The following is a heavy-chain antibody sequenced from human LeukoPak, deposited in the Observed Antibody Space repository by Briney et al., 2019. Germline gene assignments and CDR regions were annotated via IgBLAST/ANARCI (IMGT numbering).Heavy chain of an antibody. CDR1: GLTFRNYG. J-gene: IGHJ4*02. CDR2: INSDGSAT. V-gene: IGHV3-74*01. CDR3: ARGTAGYHSSYFDY. Sequence: PGGSLRLSCAVSGLTFRNYGMHWVRQAPGKGLVWVSRINSDGSATAYADSVKGRFTISRDNAENTLYLQMNSLRAEDTAVYYCARGTAGYHSSYFDYWGQGTLVTVSS. D-gene: IGHD3-16*02.